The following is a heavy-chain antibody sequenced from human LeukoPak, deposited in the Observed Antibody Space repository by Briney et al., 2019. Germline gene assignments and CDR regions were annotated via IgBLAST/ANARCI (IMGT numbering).Heavy chain of an antibody. D-gene: IGHD2-15*01. Sequence: GGSLRLSCAASGFTFSSYAMHWVRQAPGKGLEWVAVISYDGSNKYYADSVKGRFTISRDNSKNTLYLQMNSLRAEDTAVYYCARGSCRSGGSCSEIDRWFDYWGQGTLVTVSS. CDR2: ISYDGSNK. CDR1: GFTFSSYA. J-gene: IGHJ4*02. CDR3: ARGSCRSGGSCSEIDRWFDY. V-gene: IGHV3-30-3*01.